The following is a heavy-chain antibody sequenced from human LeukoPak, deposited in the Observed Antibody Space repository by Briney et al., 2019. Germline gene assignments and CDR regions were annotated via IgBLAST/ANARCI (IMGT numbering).Heavy chain of an antibody. V-gene: IGHV4-39*07. CDR3: ARAPRGRGEYSSSWYGY. CDR1: GGSISSSSYY. D-gene: IGHD6-13*01. J-gene: IGHJ4*02. Sequence: SETLSLTCTVSGGSISSSSYYWGWIRQPPGKGLEWIGSIYYSGSTYYNPSLKSRVTISVDTSKNQFSLKLSSVTAADTAVYYCARAPRGRGEYSSSWYGYWGQGTLVTVSS. CDR2: IYYSGST.